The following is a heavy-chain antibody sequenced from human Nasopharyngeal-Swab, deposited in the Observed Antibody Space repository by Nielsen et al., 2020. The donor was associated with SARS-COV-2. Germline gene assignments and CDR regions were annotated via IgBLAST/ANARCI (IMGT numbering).Heavy chain of an antibody. CDR2: ISWNSGSI. J-gene: IGHJ6*02. Sequence: WIRQPPGKGLEWVSGISWNSGSIGYADSVKGRFTISRDNAKNSLYLQMNSLRAEDTALYYCAKDIAARPFFFYYYGTDVWGQGTTVTVSS. D-gene: IGHD6-6*01. CDR3: AKDIAARPFFFYYYGTDV. V-gene: IGHV3-9*01.